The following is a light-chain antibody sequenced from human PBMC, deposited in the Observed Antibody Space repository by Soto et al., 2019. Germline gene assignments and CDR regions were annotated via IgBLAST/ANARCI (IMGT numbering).Light chain of an antibody. V-gene: IGKV3-20*01. CDR1: QSVTNTH. CDR3: HQYGTSPQT. Sequence: EIVLTQSPGTLSLSPGESATLSCRASQSVTNTHLAWYQQRPGQAPRLLIYDASRMDTGIPDRFSGSGSGAEFTLTISGLEPADFAVYFCHQYGTSPQTFGQGTKVEIK. J-gene: IGKJ1*01. CDR2: DAS.